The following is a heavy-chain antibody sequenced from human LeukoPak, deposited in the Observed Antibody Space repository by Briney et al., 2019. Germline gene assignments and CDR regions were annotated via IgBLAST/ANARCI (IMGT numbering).Heavy chain of an antibody. CDR2: ISSSSSYI. CDR3: ARVISDSSGYYWVYYYYGMDV. CDR1: GFTFSSYS. J-gene: IGHJ6*02. D-gene: IGHD3-22*01. V-gene: IGHV3-21*01. Sequence: TGGSLRLSCAASGFTFSSYSMNWVRQAPGKRLEWVSSISSSSSYIYYADSVKGRFTISRDNAKNSLYLQMNSLRAEDTAVYYCARVISDSSGYYWVYYYYGMDVWGQGTTVTVSS.